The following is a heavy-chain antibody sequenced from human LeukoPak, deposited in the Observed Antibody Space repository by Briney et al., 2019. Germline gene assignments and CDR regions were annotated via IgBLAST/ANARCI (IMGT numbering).Heavy chain of an antibody. CDR2: ITGSGNDA. V-gene: IGHV3-23*01. CDR3: AKGATGLRIVGDD. CDR1: GFTYSNYA. Sequence: GGSLRLSCAASGFTYSNYAMTWVRQAPGKGLEWVSTITGSGNDAYYADSVKGRFTISRDNSKNMLYLQMNSLRAEDTAVYYCAKGATGLRIVGDDWGQGTLVTVSS. D-gene: IGHD2-15*01. J-gene: IGHJ4*02.